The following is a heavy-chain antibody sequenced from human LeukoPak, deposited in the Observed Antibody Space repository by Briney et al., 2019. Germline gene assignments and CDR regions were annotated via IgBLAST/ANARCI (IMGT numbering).Heavy chain of an antibody. CDR3: ARGGRWFGELLFARENWFDP. D-gene: IGHD3-10*01. V-gene: IGHV4-34*01. J-gene: IGHJ5*02. CDR2: INHSEST. Sequence: PSETLSLTCAVYGGSFSGYYWSWIRQPPGKGLEWIGEINHSESTNYNPSLKSRVTISVDTSKNQFSLKLSSVTAADTAVYYCARGGRWFGELLFARENWFDPWGQGTLVTVSS. CDR1: GGSFSGYY.